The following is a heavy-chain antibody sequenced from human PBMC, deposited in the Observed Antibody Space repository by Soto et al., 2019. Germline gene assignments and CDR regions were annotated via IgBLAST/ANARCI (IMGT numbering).Heavy chain of an antibody. CDR3: ARSAAAGYDWFDP. D-gene: IGHD6-13*01. V-gene: IGHV1-3*01. CDR1: GYTFTSYA. Sequence: QVQLVQSGAEVKKPGASVKVSCKASGYTFTSYAMHWVLQAPGQRLEWMGWINAGNGNTKYSQKFQGRVTITRDTSASTAYMELRSLRSEDTAVYYCARSAAAGYDWFDPWGQGTLVTVSS. J-gene: IGHJ5*02. CDR2: INAGNGNT.